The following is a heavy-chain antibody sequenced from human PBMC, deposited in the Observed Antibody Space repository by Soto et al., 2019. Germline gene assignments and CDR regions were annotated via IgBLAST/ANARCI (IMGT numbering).Heavy chain of an antibody. CDR3: ASLDSSGWSVDY. Sequence: PGGSLRLSCAASGFTFSSYSMNWVRQAPGKGLEWVSSISSSSSYIYYADSVKGRFTISRDNAKNSLYLQMNSLRAEDTAVYYCASLDSSGWSVDYWGRGTLVTVSS. CDR2: ISSSSSYI. J-gene: IGHJ4*02. CDR1: GFTFSSYS. V-gene: IGHV3-21*01. D-gene: IGHD6-19*01.